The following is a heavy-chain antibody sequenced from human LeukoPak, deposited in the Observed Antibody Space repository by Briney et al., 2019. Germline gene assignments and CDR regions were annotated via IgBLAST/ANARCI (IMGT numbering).Heavy chain of an antibody. J-gene: IGHJ4*02. CDR3: ARGGDGYNGKIGH. CDR2: ISSSSSYI. V-gene: IGHV3-21*04. D-gene: IGHD5-24*01. CDR1: GFTLSSYS. Sequence: ESGGSLRLSCAASGFTLSSYSMSWVRQAPGKGLEWVSSISSSSSYIYYADSVKGRFTISRDNAKNSVFLQLNSLRVEDTAVYYCARGGDGYNGKIGHWGQGALVTVSS.